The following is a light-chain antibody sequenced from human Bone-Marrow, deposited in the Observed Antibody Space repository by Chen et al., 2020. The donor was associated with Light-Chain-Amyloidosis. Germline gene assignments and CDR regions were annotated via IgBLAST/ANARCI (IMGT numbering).Light chain of an antibody. Sequence: QSALTQPPSASGSPGQSVTISCTGTNSDVGRYDYVSWYQQHPGKAPTFLIYEVIKRSSGVPDRFSGPKSGNPASLTVAGLQAEDEADYCCCSYAGESWVFGGGTKLTVL. V-gene: IGLV2-8*01. CDR3: CSYAGESWV. J-gene: IGLJ3*02. CDR2: EVI. CDR1: NSDVGRYDY.